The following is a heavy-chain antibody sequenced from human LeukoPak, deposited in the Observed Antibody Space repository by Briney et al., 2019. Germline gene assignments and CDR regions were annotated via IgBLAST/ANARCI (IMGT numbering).Heavy chain of an antibody. CDR1: GFTFSSYA. V-gene: IGHV3-64D*09. CDR3: AKVGTIETTEELNWFDP. J-gene: IGHJ5*02. CDR2: ISSNGGST. D-gene: IGHD4-11*01. Sequence: PGGSLRLSCSASGFTFSSYAMHWVRQAPGKGLEYVSAISSNGGSTYYADSVKGRFTISRDNSKNTLYLQMSSLRAEDTAVYYCAKVGTIETTEELNWFDPWGQGTLVTVSS.